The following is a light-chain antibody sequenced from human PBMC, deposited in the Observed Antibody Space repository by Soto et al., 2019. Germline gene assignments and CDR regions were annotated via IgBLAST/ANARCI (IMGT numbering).Light chain of an antibody. CDR2: EGS. Sequence: QSALTQPASVSGSPGQSITISCTGTSSDVGSYNLASWYQQHPGKAPKLMIYEGSKRPSGVSNRFSGSKSGNTASLTISGLQAEDEADYYCCSYAGSSPVVFGGGTKLTVL. CDR1: SSDVGSYNL. V-gene: IGLV2-23*01. J-gene: IGLJ2*01. CDR3: CSYAGSSPVV.